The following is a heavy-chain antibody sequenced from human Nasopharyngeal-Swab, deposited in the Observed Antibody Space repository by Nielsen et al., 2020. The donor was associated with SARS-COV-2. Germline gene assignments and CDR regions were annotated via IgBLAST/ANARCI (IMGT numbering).Heavy chain of an antibody. D-gene: IGHD6-13*01. CDR3: AKGSQTYSSSEFDP. J-gene: IGHJ5*02. Sequence: GESPKISCAASGFTFSSYAMSWVRQAPGKGLEWVSAISGSGGSTYYADSVKGRFTISRDNSKNTLYLQMNSLRAEDTAVYYCAKGSQTYSSSEFDPWGQGTLVTVSS. CDR2: ISGSGGST. V-gene: IGHV3-23*01. CDR1: GFTFSSYA.